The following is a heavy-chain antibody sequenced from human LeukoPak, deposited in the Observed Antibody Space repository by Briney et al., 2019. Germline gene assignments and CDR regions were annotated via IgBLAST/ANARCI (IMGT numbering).Heavy chain of an antibody. CDR1: GFTFSSYA. CDR3: AKAINSYSSGYELGFDY. D-gene: IGHD6-19*01. J-gene: IGHJ4*02. V-gene: IGHV3-23*01. Sequence: GGSLRLSCAASGFTFSSYAMSWVRQAPGKGLEWVSAISGSGGSTYYADSVEGRFTISRDNSKNTLYLQMNSLRAEDTAVYYCAKAINSYSSGYELGFDYWGQGTLVTVSS. CDR2: ISGSGGST.